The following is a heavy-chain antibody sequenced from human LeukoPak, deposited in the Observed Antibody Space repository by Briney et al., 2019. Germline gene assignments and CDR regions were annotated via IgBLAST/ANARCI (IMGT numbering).Heavy chain of an antibody. J-gene: IGHJ4*02. Sequence: GGSLRLSCAASGFTFSNYYMSWVRQAPGKGLEWVAKIKEDGSDKYYVGSLKGRFTISRDNAKNSLYLQINSLRAEDTAVYYCARDFALRLDYWGQGTLLTLSS. CDR2: IKEDGSDK. D-gene: IGHD3-10*01. V-gene: IGHV3-7*04. CDR1: GFTFSNYY. CDR3: ARDFALRLDY.